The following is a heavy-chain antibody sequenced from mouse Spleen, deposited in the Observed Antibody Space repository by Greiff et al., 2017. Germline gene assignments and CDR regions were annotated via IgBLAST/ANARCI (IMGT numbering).Heavy chain of an antibody. CDR2: ISSGGGNT. CDR1: GFTFSSYA. V-gene: IGHV5-9*04. Sequence: DVKLVESGGGLVKLGGSLKLSCAASGFTFSSYAMSWVRQTPEKRLEWVATISSGGGNTYYPDSVKGRFTISRDNAKNTLYLQMSSLKSEDTAMYYCARQYGNYRYYAMDYWGQGTSVTVSS. J-gene: IGHJ4*01. D-gene: IGHD2-1*01. CDR3: ARQYGNYRYYAMDY.